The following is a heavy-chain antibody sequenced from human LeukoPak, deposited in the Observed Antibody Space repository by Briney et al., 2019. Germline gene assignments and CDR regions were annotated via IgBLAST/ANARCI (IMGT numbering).Heavy chain of an antibody. Sequence: PGGSLRLSCAASGFSFSNYAMNWVRQAPGKGLEWVSSINGRSTDIYYADSVKGRFTISRDNAKNSLYLQMNSLRAEDTAIYYCARRGYPDSSGYDYWGQGTLVTVSS. CDR2: INGRSTDI. J-gene: IGHJ4*02. V-gene: IGHV3-21*01. CDR3: ARRGYPDSSGYDY. CDR1: GFSFSNYA. D-gene: IGHD3-22*01.